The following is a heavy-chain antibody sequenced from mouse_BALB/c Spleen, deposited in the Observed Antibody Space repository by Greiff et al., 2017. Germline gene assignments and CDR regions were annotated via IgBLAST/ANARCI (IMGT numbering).Heavy chain of an antibody. CDR2: ISSGGST. V-gene: IGHV5-6-5*01. Sequence: EVNVVESGGGLVKPGGSLKLSCAASGFTFSSYAMSWVRQTPEKRLEWVASISSGGSTYYPDSVKGRFTISRDNARNILYLQMSSLRSEDTAMYYWEGTTVVRYFDVWGAGTTVTVSS. CDR1: GFTFSSYA. CDR3: EGTTVVRYFDV. D-gene: IGHD1-1*01. J-gene: IGHJ1*01.